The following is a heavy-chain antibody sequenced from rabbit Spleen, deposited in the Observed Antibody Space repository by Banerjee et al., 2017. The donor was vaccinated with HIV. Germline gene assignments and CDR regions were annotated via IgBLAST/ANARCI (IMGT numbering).Heavy chain of an antibody. CDR1: GFSFSSDYY. Sequence: QSLEESGGDLVKPGASLTLTCTASGFSFSSDYYMCWVRQAPGKGLECGACIYPGSSGSTYYANWAKGRLTISKASSTTVTLQMTSLTAADTATYFCARTGSSWSLNLWGPGTLVTVS. J-gene: IGHJ3*01. D-gene: IGHD8-1*01. V-gene: IGHV1S40*01. CDR3: ARTGSSWSLNL. CDR2: IYPGSSGST.